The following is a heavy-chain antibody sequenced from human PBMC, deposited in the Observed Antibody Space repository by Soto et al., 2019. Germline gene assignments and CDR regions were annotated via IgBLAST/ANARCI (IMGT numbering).Heavy chain of an antibody. Sequence: EVQLLESGGGLVQPGGSLRLSCAASGFTFSSYAMSWVRQAPGKGLEWVSAISGSGGSTYYADSVKGRFTISRDNSKNSLYLQMNSLIAEDTAVYYCAKYKAYYDSRWFDPWGQGTLVTVSS. D-gene: IGHD3-22*01. CDR2: ISGSGGST. CDR1: GFTFSSYA. V-gene: IGHV3-23*01. CDR3: AKYKAYYDSRWFDP. J-gene: IGHJ5*02.